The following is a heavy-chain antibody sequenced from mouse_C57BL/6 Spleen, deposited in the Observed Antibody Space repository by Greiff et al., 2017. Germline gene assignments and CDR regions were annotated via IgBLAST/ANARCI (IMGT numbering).Heavy chain of an antibody. D-gene: IGHD2-5*01. CDR3: AREDSNLYAMDY. CDR2: ISPGSGSP. J-gene: IGHJ4*01. CDR1: GYTFTSYW. V-gene: IGHV1-55*01. Sequence: QVQLQQPGAELVKPGASVKMSCKASGYTFTSYWITWVTQRPGHGLEWIGDISPGSGSPTYNEKFKSKATLTVDTSSSTAYMQLSSLTSEDSAVYYCAREDSNLYAMDYWGQGTSVTVSS.